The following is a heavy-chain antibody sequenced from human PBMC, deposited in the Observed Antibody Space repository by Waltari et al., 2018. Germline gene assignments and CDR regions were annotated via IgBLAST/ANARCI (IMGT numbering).Heavy chain of an antibody. Sequence: QVQLQQWGAGLLKPSETLSLTCAVYGGSFSGYYWSWIRQPPGKGLEWIGEINHSGSTNYNPSLKSRVTISVDTSKNQFSLKLSSVTAADTAVYYCARAALLETLNFYWGQGTLVTVSS. CDR3: ARAALLETLNFY. J-gene: IGHJ4*02. D-gene: IGHD1-1*01. CDR1: GGSFSGYY. V-gene: IGHV4-34*01. CDR2: INHSGST.